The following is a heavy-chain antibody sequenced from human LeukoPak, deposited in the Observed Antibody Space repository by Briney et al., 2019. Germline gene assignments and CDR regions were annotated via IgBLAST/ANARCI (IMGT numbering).Heavy chain of an antibody. D-gene: IGHD6-19*01. V-gene: IGHV3-23*01. CDR3: AKDQGSGWQYKYYFDY. J-gene: IGHJ4*02. CDR2: ISNSGGST. Sequence: EGSLRLSCAASGFTFSSYAMSWVRQAPGKGLEWVSAISNSGGSTYYADSVKGRFTISSDNSKNMLYLQMNSLRAEDTAVYFCAKDQGSGWQYKYYFDYWGQGTLVTVSS. CDR1: GFTFSSYA.